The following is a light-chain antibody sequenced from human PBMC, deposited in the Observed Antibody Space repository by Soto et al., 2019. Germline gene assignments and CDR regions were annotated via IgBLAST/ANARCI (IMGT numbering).Light chain of an antibody. Sequence: EAVLTQSPFTLSLSPGERATLSCRASQSFRGLLAWYQQKPGQAPRLLIYGAFNRAAGIPARFSGSGSGTDFTLTISRLEPEDFAVFYCQHYDSLPITFGQGTRLEIK. CDR1: QSFRGL. V-gene: IGKV3-20*01. CDR3: QHYDSLPIT. CDR2: GAF. J-gene: IGKJ5*01.